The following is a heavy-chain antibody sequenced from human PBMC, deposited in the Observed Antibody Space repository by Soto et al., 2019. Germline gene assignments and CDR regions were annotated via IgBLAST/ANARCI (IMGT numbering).Heavy chain of an antibody. V-gene: IGHV3-48*03. D-gene: IGHD3-10*01. CDR3: ARETSYGQSATIVGEF. CDR1: RFRFNEYE. CDR2: INSGGSLI. Sequence: EVQLVESGGGLVQPGGSLRLSCVGSRFRFNEYEINWVRQAPGKGLEWIAYINSGGSLIYYAASVKGRFTISRDNYKDSVYLQMNSLRADDTALYYCARETSYGQSATIVGEFWGQGTLVTVSS. J-gene: IGHJ4*02.